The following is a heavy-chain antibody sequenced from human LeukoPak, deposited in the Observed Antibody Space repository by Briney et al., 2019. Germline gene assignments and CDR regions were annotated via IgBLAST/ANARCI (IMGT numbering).Heavy chain of an antibody. CDR2: IYYSGST. D-gene: IGHD4-17*01. CDR1: GGSFSGYY. V-gene: IGHV4-34*09. J-gene: IGHJ4*02. Sequence: PSETLSLTCAVYGGSFSGYYWSWIRQPPGKGLEWIGYIYYSGSTYYNPSLKSRVTISVDTSKNQFSLKLSSVTAADTAVYYCASLMTTEYYFDYWGQGTLVTVSS. CDR3: ASLMTTEYYFDY.